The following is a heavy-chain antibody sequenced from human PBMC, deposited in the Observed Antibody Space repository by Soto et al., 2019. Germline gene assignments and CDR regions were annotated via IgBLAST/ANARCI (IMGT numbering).Heavy chain of an antibody. CDR2: ISHSGRT. CDR1: GAALRSGTDY. D-gene: IGHD3-10*01. CDR3: SYGSSFDY. V-gene: IGHV4-61*01. Sequence: SETLSLTCTVSGAALRSGTDYWSWIRQPPGKGLEWIGYISHSGRTNYDPSLKSRLTMSVDTSQNQFSRQLISVAAADTAVYYCSYGSSFDYWGQGTLVTVSS. J-gene: IGHJ4*02.